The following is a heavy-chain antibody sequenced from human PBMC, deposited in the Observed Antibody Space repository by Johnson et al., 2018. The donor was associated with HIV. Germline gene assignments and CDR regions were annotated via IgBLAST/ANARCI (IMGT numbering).Heavy chain of an antibody. CDR1: GFSFSDYY. V-gene: IGHV3-11*01. CDR3: AKDIYRLPYSGSYYSISAFDI. D-gene: IGHD1-26*01. CDR2: ISSSGSTI. J-gene: IGHJ3*02. Sequence: QVQLVESGGGLVKPGGSLRLSCAASGFSFSDYYMSWIRQAPGKGLEWVSYISSSGSTIYYADSVVKGRFTISRDNAKNSVFLQMNSLRAEDTALYYCAKDIYRLPYSGSYYSISAFDIWGQGTMVTVSS.